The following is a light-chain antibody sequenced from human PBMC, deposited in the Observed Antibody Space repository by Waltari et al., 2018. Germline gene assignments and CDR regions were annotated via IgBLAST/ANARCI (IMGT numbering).Light chain of an antibody. V-gene: IGKV4-1*01. J-gene: IGKJ4*01. CDR2: WAS. CDR3: QQYYNTPLT. Sequence: DIVMTQSPESLAVSLGERATINSKTSESVLYSPNNKNHLAWYQQKPGQPPKLLIYWASTRKSGVPDRFSGSGSETDFTLTVSSLQAEDVAVYYCQQYYNTPLTFGGGTKVEIK. CDR1: ESVLYSPNNKNH.